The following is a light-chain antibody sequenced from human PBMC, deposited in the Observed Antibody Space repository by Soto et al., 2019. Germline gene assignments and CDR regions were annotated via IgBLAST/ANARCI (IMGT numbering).Light chain of an antibody. CDR2: DAS. V-gene: IGKV1-5*01. CDR1: QSISTW. Sequence: DIQMTQSPSTLSASVGDRVTITCRASQSISTWLAWYQQKPGTAPKLLIYDASSLEGGVPSRFSGSGSGTEFTLTINNLQPDDFATYYCQQYNSFSWTFGPGTKVEIK. J-gene: IGKJ1*01. CDR3: QQYNSFSWT.